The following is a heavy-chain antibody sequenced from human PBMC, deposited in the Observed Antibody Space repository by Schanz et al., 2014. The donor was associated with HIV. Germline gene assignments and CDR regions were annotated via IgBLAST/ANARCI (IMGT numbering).Heavy chain of an antibody. CDR2: IIPIFGTT. V-gene: IGHV1-69*01. J-gene: IGHJ3*02. CDR3: ASGRFDTVIWWGDAFLI. CDR1: GGAFNNYA. D-gene: IGHD5-18*01. Sequence: QVQLVQSGAEVKKPWTSVKVSCKTSGGAFNNYAISWVRQAPGQGLEWMGGIIPIFGTTNYAQKFQGRVTITADESTSTAYMELSSLRSEDTAVYYCASGRFDTVIWWGDAFLIWGRGTMVTVSS.